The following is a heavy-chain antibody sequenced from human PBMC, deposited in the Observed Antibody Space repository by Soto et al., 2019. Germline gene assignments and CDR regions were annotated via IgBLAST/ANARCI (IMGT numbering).Heavy chain of an antibody. CDR2: ISSSGSTI. CDR3: AGDDYPNIFDY. Sequence: SPTLSRAASGVRFNNYEMGCIRPAPGKGLEWVSYISSSGSTIYYADSVKGRFTISRDNAKNSLYLQMNSLRAEDTAEYYCAGDDYPNIFDYWGQGTLVTVSS. J-gene: IGHJ4*02. D-gene: IGHD4-17*01. CDR1: GVRFNNYE. V-gene: IGHV3-11*01.